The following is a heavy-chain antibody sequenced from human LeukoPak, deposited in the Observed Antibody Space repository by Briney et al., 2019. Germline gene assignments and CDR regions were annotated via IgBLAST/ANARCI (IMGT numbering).Heavy chain of an antibody. CDR3: ARVGSRGYYFDY. J-gene: IGHJ4*02. Sequence: PGGSLRLSCASSGFTFSDYYMSWIRQAPGNGLEKVSHISGSSTYTNYADSVKGRFTISRDNANNSLYLQMNSLTAEDTAVFYCARVGSRGYYFDYWGQGTLVSVSS. D-gene: IGHD1-26*01. CDR1: GFTFSDYY. CDR2: ISGSSTYT. V-gene: IGHV3-11*06.